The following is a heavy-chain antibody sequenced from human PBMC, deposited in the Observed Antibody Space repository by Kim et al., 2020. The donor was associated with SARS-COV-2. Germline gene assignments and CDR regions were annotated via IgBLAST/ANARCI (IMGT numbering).Heavy chain of an antibody. D-gene: IGHD6-19*01. Sequence: GGSLRLSCAASGFTFDDYAMEWVRQAPGKGLEWVAGITWNSGRIGYADSVKGRFAISRDNAKNSLYLQMNSLRTEDTALYYCAGWAYYGMDVWGQGTTVTVSS. CDR3: AGWAYYGMDV. CDR1: GFTFDDYA. V-gene: IGHV3-9*01. CDR2: ITWNSGRI. J-gene: IGHJ6*02.